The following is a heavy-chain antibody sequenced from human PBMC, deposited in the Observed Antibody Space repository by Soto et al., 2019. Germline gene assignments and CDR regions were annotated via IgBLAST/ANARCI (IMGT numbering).Heavy chain of an antibody. CDR3: ARDVFCGGAPACPDMDV. Sequence: QVVLEQAGGEVKKPGASVKVSCKASGYTFSGYRITWGRQAPGQGLAWMGRISGYNGNTNYARTLRGRLTLTTDTSTRTDYMELRSLTSDDTAVYYCARDVFCGGAPACPDMDVWGQGTTVTVSS. CDR1: GYTFSGYR. D-gene: IGHD2-21*01. V-gene: IGHV1-18*04. CDR2: ISGYNGNT. J-gene: IGHJ6*02.